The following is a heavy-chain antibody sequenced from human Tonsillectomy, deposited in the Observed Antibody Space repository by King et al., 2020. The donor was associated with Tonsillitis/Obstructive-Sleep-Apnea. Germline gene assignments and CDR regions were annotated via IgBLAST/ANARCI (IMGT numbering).Heavy chain of an antibody. J-gene: IGHJ6*04. CDR2: ISFDGNNK. V-gene: IGHV3-30*04. CDR1: GFTFSSYA. CDR3: ARARIVVVPAAIHV. D-gene: IGHD2-2*02. Sequence: QVQLVESGGGVVQPGRSLRLSCAASGFTFSSYAMHWVRQAPGKGLEWVAVISFDGNNKYYADSVKGRFTISRDNSKNTLYLQMNSLRAEDTAVYYCARARIVVVPAAIHVWGEGTTVTVSS.